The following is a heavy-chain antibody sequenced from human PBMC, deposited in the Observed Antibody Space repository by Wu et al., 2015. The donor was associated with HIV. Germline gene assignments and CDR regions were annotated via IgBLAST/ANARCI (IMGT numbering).Heavy chain of an antibody. D-gene: IGHD1-26*01. J-gene: IGHJ6*03. CDR3: ARGMGYYYYYYMDV. CDR1: GYSFTNYG. CDR2: ISAYNGNT. V-gene: IGHV1-18*01. Sequence: QVQLVQSANQQKKPGASVTVSCKASGYSFTNYGISWVRQAPGHGLEWMGWISAYNGNTNYAQKLQGRVTMTTDTSTSTAYMELRSLRSDDTAVYYCARGMGYYYYYYMDVWGKGPRSPSP.